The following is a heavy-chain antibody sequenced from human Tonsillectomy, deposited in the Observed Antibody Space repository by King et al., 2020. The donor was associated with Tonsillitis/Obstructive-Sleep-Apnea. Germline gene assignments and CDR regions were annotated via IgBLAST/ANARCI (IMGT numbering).Heavy chain of an antibody. CDR2: INPNSGGT. CDR3: ARDFEWLRRGYYYYNYMDV. J-gene: IGHJ6*03. CDR1: GYTFTGYY. V-gene: IGHV1-2*06. Sequence: QLVQSGAEVKKPGASVKVSCKASGYTFTGYYMHWVRQAPGQGLEWMGRINPNSGGTNYAQKFQGRVTMTRDTSISTAYMELSRLTSDDTAVYYCARDFEWLRRGYYYYNYMDVWGKGTTVTVSS. D-gene: IGHD5-12*01.